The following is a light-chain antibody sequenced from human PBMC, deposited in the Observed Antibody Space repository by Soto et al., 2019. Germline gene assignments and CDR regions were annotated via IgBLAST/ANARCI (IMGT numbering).Light chain of an antibody. CDR3: QQHISWPLT. V-gene: IGKV3-11*01. Sequence: EIVLTQSPVTLSLSPGERATLSCRASQSVTNSLAWYQQKPGQAPRLLVYDASNRATGIPTRLSGSGSGTDFTLTISNLEPEDFAVYYCQQHISWPLTFGGGTKVDIK. CDR1: QSVTNS. CDR2: DAS. J-gene: IGKJ4*01.